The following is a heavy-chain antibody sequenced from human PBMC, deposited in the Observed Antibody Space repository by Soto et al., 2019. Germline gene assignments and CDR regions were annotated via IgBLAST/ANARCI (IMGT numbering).Heavy chain of an antibody. D-gene: IGHD6-13*01. J-gene: IGHJ6*02. V-gene: IGHV3-21*01. CDR2: ISTSSLYI. Sequence: EVQLVESGGGLVKPGGSLRLSCAASGFTFSSYSMNWVRQAPGKGLEWVSSISTSSLYIYYADSVKGRFTISRDDAKNSLYLQVNRLRAEDTAVYSCAKHEAAGTFSAYAGMNVWGQGTTVTVSS. CDR1: GFTFSSYS. CDR3: AKHEAAGTFSAYAGMNV.